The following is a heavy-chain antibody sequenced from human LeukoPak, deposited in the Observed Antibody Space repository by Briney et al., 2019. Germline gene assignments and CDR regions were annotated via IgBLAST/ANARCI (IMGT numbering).Heavy chain of an antibody. D-gene: IGHD6-6*01. CDR3: ARDSGAARRKYYGMDV. CDR1: GYTFTSYG. V-gene: IGHV1-18*01. J-gene: IGHJ6*02. Sequence: GASVKVSCKASGYTFTSYGISWVRQAPGQGLEWMGWISAYNGNTNYAQKLQGRVTMTTDTSTSTAYMEVRSLRSDDTAVYYCARDSGAARRKYYGMDVWGQGTTVTVSS. CDR2: ISAYNGNT.